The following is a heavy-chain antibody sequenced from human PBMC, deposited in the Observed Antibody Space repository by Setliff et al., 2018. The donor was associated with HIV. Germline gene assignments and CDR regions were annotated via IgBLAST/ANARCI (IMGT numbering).Heavy chain of an antibody. D-gene: IGHD1-26*01. V-gene: IGHV4-4*02. CDR2: IYHSGTT. J-gene: IGHJ3*02. Sequence: SQTLSLTCIVSGGSISNYYWWTWVRQPPGKGLEWIGEIYHSGTTDYKPSLKSRVTMSLDQAKKQLSLRLSYVTAADTAVYYCARGRQIGIEGAGAFDIWGPGTVVTVSS. CDR3: ARGRQIGIEGAGAFDI. CDR1: GGSISNYYW.